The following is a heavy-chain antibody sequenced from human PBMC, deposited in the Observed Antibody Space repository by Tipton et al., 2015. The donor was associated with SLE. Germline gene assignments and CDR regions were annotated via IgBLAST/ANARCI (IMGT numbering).Heavy chain of an antibody. D-gene: IGHD6-6*01. CDR2: INHSGST. V-gene: IGHV4-34*01. CDR3: ARESQSFSSSCY. Sequence: TLSLTCAVYGGSFSGYYWSWIRQPQGKGLEWIGEINHSGSTNYNPSLKSRVTISVDTSKNQFSLKLSSVTAADTAVYYCARESQSFSSSCYWGQGTLVTISS. CDR1: GGSFSGYY. J-gene: IGHJ4*02.